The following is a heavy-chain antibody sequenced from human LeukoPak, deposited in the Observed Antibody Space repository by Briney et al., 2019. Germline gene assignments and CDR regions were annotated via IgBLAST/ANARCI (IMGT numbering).Heavy chain of an antibody. V-gene: IGHV3-74*01. Sequence: GGSLRLSCAASGFTFSRSWMHWVRQAPGKGLVWVSRINDDGSTTSYADSVKGRFTISRDNAKKTLFLQMNSLRAEDTGVYYCARGPAANSGNYYAGDYWGQGTLVTVSS. CDR1: GFTFSRSW. J-gene: IGHJ4*02. CDR3: ARGPAANSGNYYAGDY. CDR2: INDDGSTT. D-gene: IGHD1-26*01.